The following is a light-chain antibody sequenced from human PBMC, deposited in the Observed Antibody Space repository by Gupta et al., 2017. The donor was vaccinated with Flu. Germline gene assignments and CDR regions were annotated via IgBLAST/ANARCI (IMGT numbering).Light chain of an antibody. CDR2: GAA. J-gene: IGKJ1*01. V-gene: IGKV3-20*01. CDR3: QQQGCTKWT. Sequence: IVLTQSPGTLSLSPGERATLSCRASQSVSSSYLACYQQKPGQDPRLLIYGAASRATGIPDRCIGSGSGTEGTPTISRLEPEDVAVYYCQQQGCTKWTFGQGTKVEIK. CDR1: QSVSSSY.